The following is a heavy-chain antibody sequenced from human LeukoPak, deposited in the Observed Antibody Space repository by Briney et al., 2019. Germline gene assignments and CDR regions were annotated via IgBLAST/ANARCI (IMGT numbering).Heavy chain of an antibody. CDR3: TRAEELWFGELLFDY. V-gene: IGHV3-49*04. D-gene: IGHD3-10*01. J-gene: IGHJ4*02. CDR2: IRSKAYGGTT. Sequence: GRSLRLSCTASGFTFGDYAMSWVRQAPGKGLEWVGFIRSKAYGGTTEYAASVKGRFTISRDDSKSIAYLQMNSLKTEDTAVYYCTRAEELWFGELLFDYWGQGTLVTVSS. CDR1: GFTFGDYA.